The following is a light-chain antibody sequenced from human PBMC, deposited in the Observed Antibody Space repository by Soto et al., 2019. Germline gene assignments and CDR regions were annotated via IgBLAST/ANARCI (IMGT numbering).Light chain of an antibody. J-gene: IGKJ4*02. CDR3: QQYNSMSLT. CDR1: QGMSSW. V-gene: IGKV1-12*01. Sequence: DIQMTQSPSSVSASVGDRVTITCRASQGMSSWLACYQKKPGKAPKLIIYDGFGLKSGVPSRFSGSGYGTEFTLTISSLHPEDFATHFFQQYNSMSLTCGGGPKVE. CDR2: DGF.